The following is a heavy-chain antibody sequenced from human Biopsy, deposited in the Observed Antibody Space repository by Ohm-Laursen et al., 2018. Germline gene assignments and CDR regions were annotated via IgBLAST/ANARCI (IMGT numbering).Heavy chain of an antibody. J-gene: IGHJ4*02. Sequence: PSVYASCNASGYTFTGYYMHWGRQAPGQGLEWMGWINPNSGVTNYAQRFQGRVTMTRDTSISTAYMELSRLRSDDTAVYYCARDPRYGYGSYFDYWGQGTLVAVSS. CDR1: GYTFTGYY. D-gene: IGHD3-10*01. CDR3: ARDPRYGYGSYFDY. V-gene: IGHV1-2*02. CDR2: INPNSGVT.